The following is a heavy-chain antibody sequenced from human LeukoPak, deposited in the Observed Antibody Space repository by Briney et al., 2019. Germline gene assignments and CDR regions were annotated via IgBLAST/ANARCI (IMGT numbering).Heavy chain of an antibody. CDR3: PKDELWGGTSDSKFDY. CDR1: GFTFDDYA. V-gene: IGHV3-43*02. D-gene: IGHD4-23*01. CDR2: ISGDVGST. J-gene: IGHJ4*02. Sequence: GGSLRLSCAASGFTFDDYAMHWVRQAPGKGLEWVSRISGDVGSTYSADSVKGRFTISRDNSKNSLYLQMNSLRTEATALYSCPKDELWGGTSDSKFDYWGQGTLVTVSS.